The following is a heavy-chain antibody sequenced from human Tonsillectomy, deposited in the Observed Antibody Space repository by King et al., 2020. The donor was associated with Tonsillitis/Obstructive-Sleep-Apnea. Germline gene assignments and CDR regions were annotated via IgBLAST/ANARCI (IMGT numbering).Heavy chain of an antibody. J-gene: IGHJ4*02. CDR2: ISYDGTKK. D-gene: IGHD4-17*01. Sequence: VQLVESGGGVVQPGRSLRLSCAASGFTFSNYNMHWVRQAPGKGLEWVAFISYDGTKKYYADSMKGRFTISRDDSENTLFLQMNSLRAEDTAVYYCARDAYGFDSGGQGALVTVSS. CDR1: GFTFSNYN. V-gene: IGHV3-30*01. CDR3: ARDAYGFDS.